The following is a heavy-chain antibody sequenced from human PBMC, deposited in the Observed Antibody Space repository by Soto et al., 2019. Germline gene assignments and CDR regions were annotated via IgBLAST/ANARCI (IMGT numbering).Heavy chain of an antibody. CDR3: AGGDYYHSSGYYFYYYTMDV. D-gene: IGHD3-22*01. Sequence: SETLSLTCTVSGGSISSSSYYWGWIRQPPGKGLEWIGNVYYGGSTYYNPSLKSRVTISVETSKGQFSLKLSSVTAADTAVYYCAGGDYYHSSGYYFYYYTMDVWGQGTMVTVSS. CDR1: GGSISSSSYY. V-gene: IGHV4-39*01. J-gene: IGHJ6*02. CDR2: VYYGGST.